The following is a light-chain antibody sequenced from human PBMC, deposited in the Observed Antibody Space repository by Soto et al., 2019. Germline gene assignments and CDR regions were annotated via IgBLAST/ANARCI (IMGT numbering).Light chain of an antibody. J-gene: IGLJ1*01. CDR2: AVS. Sequence: QSALTQPASVSGSPGQSITISCTGTTSDVGGYNYVSWYQQHPGRVPKLIIYAVSSRPSGVSDRFSGSKSGNTASLTISGLQAEDEADYYCSSYTDSTNYVFGTGTKLTVL. CDR3: SSYTDSTNYV. V-gene: IGLV2-14*01. CDR1: TSDVGGYNY.